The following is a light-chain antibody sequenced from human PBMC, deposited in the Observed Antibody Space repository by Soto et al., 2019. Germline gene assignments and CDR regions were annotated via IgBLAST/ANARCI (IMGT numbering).Light chain of an antibody. CDR2: EVT. V-gene: IGLV2-23*02. CDR1: TSDVGKYNL. CDR3: CSYALSSTYV. J-gene: IGLJ1*01. Sequence: QSALTQPASVSGSPGQSITISCTGTTSDVGKYNLVSWYQHHPGKAPKLLIFEVTQRPSGVSNRFSGSKSGNTASLTITGLQAEDEADYYCCSYALSSTYVFGTGTKFTVL.